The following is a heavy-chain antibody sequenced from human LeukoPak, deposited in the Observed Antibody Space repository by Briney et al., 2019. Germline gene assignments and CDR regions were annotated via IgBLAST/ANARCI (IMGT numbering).Heavy chain of an antibody. Sequence: SETLSLTCNVSGGSISSRGYYWGWIRQPPGKGLEWIGTIYYSGSTYYNPSLKSRVTISVDTSKNQFSLKLSSVTAADTAVYYCAWGLSLLWFGELLFWFDPWGQGTLVTVS. D-gene: IGHD3-10*01. V-gene: IGHV4-39*01. CDR1: GGSISSRGYY. CDR3: AWGLSLLWFGELLFWFDP. J-gene: IGHJ5*02. CDR2: IYYSGST.